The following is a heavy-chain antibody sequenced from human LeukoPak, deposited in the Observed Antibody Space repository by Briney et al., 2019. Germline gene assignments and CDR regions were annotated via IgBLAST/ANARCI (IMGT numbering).Heavy chain of an antibody. CDR3: AKGYGFGTDH. CDR1: GFTFSTYG. J-gene: IGHJ4*02. D-gene: IGHD3-3*01. V-gene: IGHV3-30*02. CDR2: IRYDGSKQ. Sequence: GRSLRLSCAASGFTFSTYGMHWVRQAPGKGLEWVAFIRYDGSKQYYVDSVKGRFTVSRDNSKNTLYLQMNSLRPEDTAVYYCAKGYGFGTDHWGQGTLVTVSS.